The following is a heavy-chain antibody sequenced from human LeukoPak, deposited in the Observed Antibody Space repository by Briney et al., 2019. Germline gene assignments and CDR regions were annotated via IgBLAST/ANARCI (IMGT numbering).Heavy chain of an antibody. CDR3: RVTGSRVYDSSGYYYDYFDY. CDR1: GGSVSSGGYY. J-gene: IGHJ4*02. V-gene: IGHV4-31*03. CDR2: IYYSGSP. D-gene: IGHD3-22*01. Sequence: SQTLSLTCTVSGGSVSSGGYYWSWIRQHPGKGLEWLGYIYYSGSPYYNLSIKSRGTMSLDTSKNQFSLKLSSVTAADTAVYYCRVTGSRVYDSSGYYYDYFDYWGQGTLVTVSS.